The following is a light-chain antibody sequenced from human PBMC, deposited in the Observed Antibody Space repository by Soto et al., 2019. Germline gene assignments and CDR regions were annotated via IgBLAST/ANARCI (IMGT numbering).Light chain of an antibody. Sequence: QSVLTQPPSVSGAPGQRVTISCTGSSSNIGAIYDVHWHQQLPGTAPKLLIYGNSNRPSGVPDRFSGSKSGNSGSLVITGLQAEDEADYYCQSYDNSLSTSVFGGGTKLSVL. J-gene: IGLJ2*01. CDR2: GNS. CDR3: QSYDNSLSTSV. V-gene: IGLV1-40*01. CDR1: SSNIGAIYD.